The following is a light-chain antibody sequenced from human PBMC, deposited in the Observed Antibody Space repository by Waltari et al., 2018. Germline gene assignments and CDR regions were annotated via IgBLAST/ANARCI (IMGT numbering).Light chain of an antibody. CDR1: QSISSW. CDR3: QQYNSPYT. Sequence: DIQMTQSPSTLSASVGDRVTITCRASQSISSWLAWYQQKPGKAPNLLIYKASSLESGVPSRFSGSGSGTEFTFTISSLQPDDFATYYCQQYNSPYTFGQGTKLEIK. J-gene: IGKJ2*01. CDR2: KAS. V-gene: IGKV1-5*03.